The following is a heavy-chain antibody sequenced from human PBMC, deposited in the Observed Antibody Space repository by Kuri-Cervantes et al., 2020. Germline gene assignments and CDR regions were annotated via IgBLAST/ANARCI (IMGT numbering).Heavy chain of an antibody. Sequence: GGSLRLSCAASGFTFSSYAMHWVRQAPGKGLEWVAVISYDGCNKYYADSVKGRFTISRDNSKNTLYLQMNSLRAEDTAVYYFARDRGSGFSGWYESFDYWGQGTLVTVSS. D-gene: IGHD6-19*01. CDR2: ISYDGCNK. V-gene: IGHV3-30-3*01. CDR3: ARDRGSGFSGWYESFDY. J-gene: IGHJ4*02. CDR1: GFTFSSYA.